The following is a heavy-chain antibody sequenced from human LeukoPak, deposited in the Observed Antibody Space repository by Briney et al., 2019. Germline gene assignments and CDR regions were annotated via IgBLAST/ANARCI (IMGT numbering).Heavy chain of an antibody. CDR2: IDPNSGGT. J-gene: IGHJ5*02. CDR3: ARGRRYCSGGSCSINWFDP. Sequence: GASVKVSCKASGYTFTGYYMHWVRQAPGQGLEWMGWIDPNSGGTNYAQKFQGRVTMTRDTSISTAYMELSRLRSNDTAVYYCARGRRYCSGGSCSINWFDPWGQGTLVTVSS. V-gene: IGHV1-2*02. D-gene: IGHD2-15*01. CDR1: GYTFTGYY.